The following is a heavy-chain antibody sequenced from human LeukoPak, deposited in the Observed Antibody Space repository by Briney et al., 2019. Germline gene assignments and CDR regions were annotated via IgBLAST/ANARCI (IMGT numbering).Heavy chain of an antibody. V-gene: IGHV1-2*02. J-gene: IGHJ4*02. CDR1: GYTFTGYY. CDR3: AREVMDYYGSGSFPALGY. Sequence: ASVKVSCKASGYTFTGYYMHWVRQAPGQGLEWMGWINPNSGGTNYAQKFQGRVTMTRDTSISTAYMELSRLRSDDTAVHYCAREVMDYYGSGSFPALGYWGQGTLVTVSS. CDR2: INPNSGGT. D-gene: IGHD3-10*01.